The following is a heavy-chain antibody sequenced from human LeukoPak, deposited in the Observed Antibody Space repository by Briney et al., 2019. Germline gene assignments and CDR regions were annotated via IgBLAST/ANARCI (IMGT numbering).Heavy chain of an antibody. CDR2: INHSGST. D-gene: IGHD2-2*01. Sequence: SETLSLTCAVYGGSFSGYYWSWIRQPPGKGLEWIGEINHSGSTNYNPSLKSRVTISVDTSKNQFSLKLSSVTAADTAVYYCARLGFAGIVVVPAARGIGWFDPWGQGTLVTVSS. J-gene: IGHJ5*02. CDR3: ARLGFAGIVVVPAARGIGWFDP. V-gene: IGHV4-34*01. CDR1: GGSFSGYY.